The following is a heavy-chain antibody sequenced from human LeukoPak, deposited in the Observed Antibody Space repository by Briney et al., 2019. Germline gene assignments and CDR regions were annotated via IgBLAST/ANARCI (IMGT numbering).Heavy chain of an antibody. V-gene: IGHV4-39*01. D-gene: IGHD3-22*01. CDR1: GGSISSSSYY. CDR3: ASQYYYDSSDFSES. CDR2: IYYSGST. Sequence: PTETLSLTRTVSGGSISSSSYYWGWIRQPPGKGLEWTARIYYSGSTYYNPSLKSRFTISVATSNNQFSLTLSALTAAAHAVFYGASQYYYDSSDFSESWGQGTLVTVSS. J-gene: IGHJ5*02.